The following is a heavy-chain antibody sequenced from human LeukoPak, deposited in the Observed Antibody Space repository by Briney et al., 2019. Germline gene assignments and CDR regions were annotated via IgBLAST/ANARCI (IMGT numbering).Heavy chain of an antibody. CDR2: ISGSGGST. CDR3: AKESGYDLGETNWFDP. CDR1: GFTFSSYA. V-gene: IGHV3-23*01. D-gene: IGHD5-12*01. J-gene: IGHJ5*02. Sequence: GGSLRLSCTASGFTFSSYAMSWVRQAPGKGLEWVSAISGSGGSTYYADSVKGRFTISRDNSKNTLYLQMNSLRAEDTAVYYCAKESGYDLGETNWFDPWGQGTLVTVSS.